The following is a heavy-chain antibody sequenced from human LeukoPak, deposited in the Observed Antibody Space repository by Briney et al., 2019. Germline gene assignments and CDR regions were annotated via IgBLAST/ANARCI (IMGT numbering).Heavy chain of an antibody. J-gene: IGHJ4*02. CDR3: AKDLTPLTLSMFDY. Sequence: GGSLRLSCAASGFTFSSYAMSWARQAPGKGLEWVSAISGSGGSTYYADSVKGRFTISRDNSKNTLYLQMNSLRAEDTAVYYCAKDLTPLTLSMFDYWGQGTLVTVSS. V-gene: IGHV3-23*01. CDR1: GFTFSSYA. CDR2: ISGSGGST. D-gene: IGHD3-16*01.